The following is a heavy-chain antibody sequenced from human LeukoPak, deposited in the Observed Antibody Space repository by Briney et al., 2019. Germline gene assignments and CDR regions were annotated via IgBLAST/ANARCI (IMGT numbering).Heavy chain of an antibody. Sequence: GGSLRLSCAASGFTFSTYSMDWVRQAPGKGLEWVSNIRSSSSTIYYADSVKGRFTISRDNAKNSLYLQMNSLRDEDTAVYYCARGAYCGGDCYFFDYWGQGTLVTVSS. D-gene: IGHD2-21*02. V-gene: IGHV3-48*02. CDR1: GFTFSTYS. CDR2: IRSSSSTI. J-gene: IGHJ4*02. CDR3: ARGAYCGGDCYFFDY.